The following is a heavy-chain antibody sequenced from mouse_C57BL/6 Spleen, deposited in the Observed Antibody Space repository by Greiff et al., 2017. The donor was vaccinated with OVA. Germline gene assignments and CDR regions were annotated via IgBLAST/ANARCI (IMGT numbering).Heavy chain of an antibody. V-gene: IGHV1-80*01. CDR3: ARWDYDYDEVY. D-gene: IGHD2-4*01. CDR1: GYAFSSYW. Sequence: VQLQQSGAELVKPGASVKISCKASGYAFSSYWMNWVKQRPGKGLEWIGQIYPGDGDTNYNGKFKGKATLTADKSSSTAYMQLSSLTSEDSAVYFCARWDYDYDEVYWGQGTSVTVSS. CDR2: IYPGDGDT. J-gene: IGHJ4*01.